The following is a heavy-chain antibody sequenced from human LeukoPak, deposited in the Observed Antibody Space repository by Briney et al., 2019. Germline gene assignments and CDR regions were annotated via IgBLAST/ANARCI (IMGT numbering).Heavy chain of an antibody. V-gene: IGHV1-69*06. J-gene: IGHJ4*02. Sequence: SVKVSCKASGGTFSSYAISWVRQAPGQGLDWMGGIIPMLGTPNYAQKFQGRVTITADKSTSTAYMEPRSLRSDDTAVYYCARASRYYDFWSGSRLIDYWGQGTLVTVSS. CDR2: IIPMLGTP. CDR3: ARASRYYDFWSGSRLIDY. CDR1: GGTFSSYA. D-gene: IGHD3-3*01.